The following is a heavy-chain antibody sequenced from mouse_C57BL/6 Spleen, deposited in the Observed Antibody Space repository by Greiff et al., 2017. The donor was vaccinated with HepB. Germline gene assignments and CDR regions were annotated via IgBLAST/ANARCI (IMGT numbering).Heavy chain of an antibody. J-gene: IGHJ2*01. CDR2: IYPGDGDT. V-gene: IGHV1-80*01. CDR3: ARSGWDEGYYFDY. Sequence: VQLQQSGAELVKPGASVKISCKASGYAFSSYWMNWVKQRPGKGLEWIGQIYPGDGDTNYNGKFKGKATLTADKSSSTAYMQLSSLTSEDSAFYFCARSGWDEGYYFDYWGQGTTLTVAS. CDR1: GYAFSSYW. D-gene: IGHD4-1*01.